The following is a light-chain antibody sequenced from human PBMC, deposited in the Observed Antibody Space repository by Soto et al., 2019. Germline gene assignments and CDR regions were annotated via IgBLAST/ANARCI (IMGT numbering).Light chain of an antibody. Sequence: SYELTQPPSVSVSPGQTASITCSGDKLGGRFVCWYQQKPGQSPVLVMYEDTKRHSGIPERFSGSNSGNTAILTISGTLAMDEADYYCQAWDSSTAVFGTGTKLTVL. V-gene: IGLV3-1*01. J-gene: IGLJ1*01. CDR2: EDT. CDR3: QAWDSSTAV. CDR1: KLGGRF.